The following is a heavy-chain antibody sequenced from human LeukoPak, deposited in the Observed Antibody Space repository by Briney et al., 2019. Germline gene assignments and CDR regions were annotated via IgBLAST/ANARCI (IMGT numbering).Heavy chain of an antibody. CDR1: GYTFIDHY. V-gene: IGHV1-2*02. CDR3: ARGALDPATVTNYFEY. J-gene: IGHJ4*02. D-gene: IGHD4-17*01. CDR2: INPNSGGT. Sequence: GASVKVSCKASGYTFIDHYMQWVRQAPGQGFEWLGWINPNSGGTSYAQKFQGRVTMTRDTSIRTAYMELSRLRSDDTAVYYCARGALDPATVTNYFEYWGQGTLVTVSS.